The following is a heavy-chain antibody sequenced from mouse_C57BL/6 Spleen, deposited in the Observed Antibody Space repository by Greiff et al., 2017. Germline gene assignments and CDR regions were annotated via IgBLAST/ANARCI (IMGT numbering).Heavy chain of an antibody. D-gene: IGHD1-1*01. CDR1: GYTFTGYW. CDR3: ARKNLLGGAMDY. Sequence: QVQLQQSGAELMKPGASVKLSCKATGYTFTGYWIEWVKQRPGHGLEWIGEILPGSGSTTYNEKFKGKATFTADTSSNTAYMQLSSLTTEDSAIYYCARKNLLGGAMDYWGQGTSVTVSS. V-gene: IGHV1-9*01. J-gene: IGHJ4*01. CDR2: ILPGSGST.